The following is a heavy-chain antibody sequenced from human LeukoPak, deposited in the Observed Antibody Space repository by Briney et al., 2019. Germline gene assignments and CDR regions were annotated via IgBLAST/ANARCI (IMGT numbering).Heavy chain of an antibody. Sequence: SETLSLTCTLSGGSISSHYWRWIRHPPGKGLEWIGQIYHSGTTNYNPSLKSRVTISVDTSKNQFSLKLTSVTAADTAVYYCARAYDDDYYYCMDVWGKGTTVAVSS. CDR2: IYHSGTT. D-gene: IGHD3-3*01. CDR1: GGSISSHY. V-gene: IGHV4-59*11. J-gene: IGHJ6*03. CDR3: ARAYDDDYYYCMDV.